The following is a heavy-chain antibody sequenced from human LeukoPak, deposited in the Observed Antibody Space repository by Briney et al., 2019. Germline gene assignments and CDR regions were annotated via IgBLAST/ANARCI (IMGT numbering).Heavy chain of an antibody. J-gene: IGHJ6*02. CDR1: GFTFSTYG. D-gene: IGHD5-24*01. CDR3: ARHDGRADYNYNYYYGMDV. V-gene: IGHV3-33*01. CDR2: IWFDGSNK. Sequence: GGSLRLSCAASGFTFSTYGMHWVRQAPGKGLEWVGVIWFDGSNKYYEDSVKGRFTISRDNSKKTLYLLMNSLRAEDTAVYYCARHDGRADYNYNYYYGMDVWGQGTTVTVPS.